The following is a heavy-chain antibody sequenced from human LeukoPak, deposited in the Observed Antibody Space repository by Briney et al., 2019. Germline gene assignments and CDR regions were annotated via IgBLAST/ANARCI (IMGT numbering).Heavy chain of an antibody. CDR3: VKKGHATEIRSGAFDG. CDR2: ITWDGSRD. Sequence: GGSLRLSCVASGFNFDDYAMNWVRQAPGKGLEWVSLITWDGSRDYYGDSVKGRFTISRDNSKKSLYLQMNSLRVEDTALYYCVKKGHATEIRSGAFDGWAKGQWSPSRQ. CDR1: GFNFDDYA. J-gene: IGHJ3*01. V-gene: IGHV3-43D*03. D-gene: IGHD4-17*01.